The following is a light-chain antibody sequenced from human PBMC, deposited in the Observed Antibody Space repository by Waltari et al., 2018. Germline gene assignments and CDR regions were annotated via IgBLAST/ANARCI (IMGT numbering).Light chain of an antibody. Sequence: SSELTQDPTVSVALGQTVRLTCQGATLRGYYQSWYQQRPGQAPILVLYSQDSRPSGIPDRFSGSISGDRASLTITGAQAEDEGDYYCHSRDTFFTRVFGGGTRLTV. J-gene: IGLJ3*02. CDR1: TLRGYY. CDR3: HSRDTFFTRV. CDR2: SQD. V-gene: IGLV3-19*01.